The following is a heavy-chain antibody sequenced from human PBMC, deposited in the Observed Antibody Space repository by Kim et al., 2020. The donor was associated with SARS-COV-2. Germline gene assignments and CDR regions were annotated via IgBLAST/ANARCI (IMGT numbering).Heavy chain of an antibody. J-gene: IGHJ5*02. CDR2: ISGHNGNN. Sequence: ASVKVSCKASGYSFTTYGISWVRQAPGQGLERMGWISGHNGNNKTAEKFRGRVTMTTDTSTSTAYLELRILGCGGTAVYFCVRAYFESAGYDLWGQGTLVNVSS. V-gene: IGHV1-18*04. CDR3: VRAYFESAGYDL. D-gene: IGHD3-22*01. CDR1: GYSFTTYG.